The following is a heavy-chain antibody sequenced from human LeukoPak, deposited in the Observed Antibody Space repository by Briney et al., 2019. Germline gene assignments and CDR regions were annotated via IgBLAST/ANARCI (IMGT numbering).Heavy chain of an antibody. Sequence: GGSLRISCAASGFTFSIYSLNWVRQAPGKGLEWVSSISGDSSSTYYADSVKGRFTISRDNAENSLYLQMNSLRGEDTAVYYCARDFVHDILTGGVYGMDVWGQGTTVTVSS. CDR3: ARDFVHDILTGGVYGMDV. V-gene: IGHV3-21*01. CDR2: ISGDSSST. CDR1: GFTFSIYS. J-gene: IGHJ6*02. D-gene: IGHD3-9*01.